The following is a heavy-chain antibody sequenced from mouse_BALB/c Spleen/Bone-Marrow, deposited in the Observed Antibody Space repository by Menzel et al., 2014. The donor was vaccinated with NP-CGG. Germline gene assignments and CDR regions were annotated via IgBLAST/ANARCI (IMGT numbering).Heavy chain of an antibody. CDR1: DYTFTSSD. D-gene: IGHD2-12*01. V-gene: IGHV1-85*01. J-gene: IGHJ3*01. CDR2: IFPGDGRT. Sequence: VKLQESGPELVKPGASVKLSCKASDYTFTSSDINWVRQGPEQGLEWMGWIFPGDGRTKYNEKFTGKATLTIDKSSSTAYMQLSRLSSEDSAVYFCARNYKSAWFTYWGQGTLVTVSA. CDR3: ARNYKSAWFTY.